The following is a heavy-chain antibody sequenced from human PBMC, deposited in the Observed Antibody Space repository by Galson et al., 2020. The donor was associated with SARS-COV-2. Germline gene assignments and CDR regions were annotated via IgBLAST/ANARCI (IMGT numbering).Heavy chain of an antibody. D-gene: IGHD3-10*01. CDR2: INPSGGST. Sequence: HWVRQAPGQGLEWMGIINPSGGSTSYAQKFQGRVTMTRDTSTSTVYMELSSLRSEDTAVYYCARAMVRGVIVYYFDYWGQGTLVTVSS. CDR3: ARAMVRGVIVYYFDY. J-gene: IGHJ4*02. V-gene: IGHV1-46*03.